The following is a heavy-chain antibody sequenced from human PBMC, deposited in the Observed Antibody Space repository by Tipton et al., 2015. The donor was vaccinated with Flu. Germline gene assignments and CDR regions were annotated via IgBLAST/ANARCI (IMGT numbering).Heavy chain of an antibody. CDR1: GFTFDDYA. Sequence: GSLRLSCAASGFTFDDYAMHWVRQAPGKGLEWVSLITWDAVSTYYAGSVKGRFIISRDNNKNSLYLQMISLRPEDSALYYCARSCTGGGCYRYYYYGMDVWGQGTTVTVSS. D-gene: IGHD2-8*02. V-gene: IGHV3-43D*04. J-gene: IGHJ6*02. CDR2: ITWDAVST. CDR3: ARSCTGGGCYRYYYYGMDV.